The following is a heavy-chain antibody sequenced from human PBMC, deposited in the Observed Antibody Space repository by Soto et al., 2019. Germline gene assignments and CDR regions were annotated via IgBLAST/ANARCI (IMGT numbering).Heavy chain of an antibody. CDR1: GYSFTSYW. CDR3: ERHPHSSSPDY. J-gene: IGHJ4*02. D-gene: IGHD6-13*01. CDR2: IYPGDSDT. V-gene: IGHV5-51*01. Sequence: GESRKISCKGSGYSFTSYWIGWVRQMPGKGLEWMGIIYPGDSDTRYSPSFQGQVTISADKSISTAYLQWSSLKASDTAMYYCERHPHSSSPDYWGQGTLVTVSS.